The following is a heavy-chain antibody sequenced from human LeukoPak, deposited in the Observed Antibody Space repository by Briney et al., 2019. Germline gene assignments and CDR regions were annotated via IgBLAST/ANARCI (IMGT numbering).Heavy chain of an antibody. Sequence: GGSLRLSCAASGFTFRDYNMNWVRQTPGKGLEWVSSISESGTYIYYADSVKGRFTISRDNAKNSLYLQVNSLRADDTAVYYCARDSIAVSGLPDYWGQGTLVTVSS. CDR3: ARDSIAVSGLPDY. CDR1: GFTFRDYN. CDR2: ISESGTYI. V-gene: IGHV3-21*01. J-gene: IGHJ4*02. D-gene: IGHD6-19*01.